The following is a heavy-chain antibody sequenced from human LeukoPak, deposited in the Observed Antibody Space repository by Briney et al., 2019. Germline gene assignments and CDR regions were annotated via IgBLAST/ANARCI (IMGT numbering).Heavy chain of an antibody. CDR3: ARDGSCSGGSCAMDGWFDP. D-gene: IGHD2-15*01. CDR1: GYSFTSYG. J-gene: IGHJ5*02. CDR2: IGGYTGHT. V-gene: IGHV1-18*01. Sequence: EASVKVSCKTSGYSFTSYGVTWVRQAPGQGLEWMGWIGGYTGHTNYVQKFQGRVTMTTDTSTSTAYMELRSLTSDDTAVYYCARDGSCSGGSCAMDGWFDPWGQGTLVTVSS.